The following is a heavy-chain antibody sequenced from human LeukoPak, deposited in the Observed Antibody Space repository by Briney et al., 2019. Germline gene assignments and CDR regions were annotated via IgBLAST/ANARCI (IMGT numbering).Heavy chain of an antibody. J-gene: IGHJ5*02. V-gene: IGHV3-7*01. CDR1: GFTFRDFW. CDR2: IKPDGSET. CDR3: ARGTTTTTIDYYDA. Sequence: GGSLRLSCAASGFTFRDFWMSWVRQAPGKGLEWVASIKPDGSETSCLDSVRGRFTISRDNAKNSLFLEMNNLRVEDTAFYYCARGTTTTTIDYYDAWGQGTLVTVSS. D-gene: IGHD4-17*01.